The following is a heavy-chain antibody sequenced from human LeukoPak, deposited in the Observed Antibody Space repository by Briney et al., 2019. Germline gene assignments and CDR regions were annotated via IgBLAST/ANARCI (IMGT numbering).Heavy chain of an antibody. J-gene: IGHJ4*02. D-gene: IGHD3-10*01. V-gene: IGHV3-23*01. CDR1: GVTFSSYA. CDR3: ASDSTYYYDSGSSGPHYFDN. CDR2: ISGSGGST. Sequence: GGSLRLSCAASGVTFSSYAISWGRQAPGKGLEWVSAISGSGGSTYYADSVKGRFTISRDNSKNTLYLQLNSLRAEDTAVYYCASDSTYYYDSGSSGPHYFDNWGQGTLVTVSS.